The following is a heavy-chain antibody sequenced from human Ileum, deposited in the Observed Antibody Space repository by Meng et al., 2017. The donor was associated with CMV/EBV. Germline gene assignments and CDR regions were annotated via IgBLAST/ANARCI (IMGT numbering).Heavy chain of an antibody. V-gene: IGHV1-2*02. J-gene: IGHJ6*02. D-gene: IGHD3-16*01. Sequence: ASVKVSCKASGYTFTGYYIHWVRQAPGQGLEWMGWIDPNNGGTNFPQKFQGRVTMTRDTSIFTAYMGLSRLKSDDTAVYYCARDFYGYGMDVWGQGTTVTVSS. CDR1: GYTFTGYY. CDR2: IDPNNGGT. CDR3: ARDFYGYGMDV.